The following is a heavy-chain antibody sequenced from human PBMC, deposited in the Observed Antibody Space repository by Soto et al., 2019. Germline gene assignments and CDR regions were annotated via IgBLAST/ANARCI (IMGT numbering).Heavy chain of an antibody. CDR1: GGSISSGGYY. D-gene: IGHD3-9*01. V-gene: IGHV4-31*03. Sequence: SETLSLTCTVSGGSISSGGYYWSWIRQHPGKGLEWIGYIYYSGSTYYNPSLKSRVTISVDTSKNQFSLKLSSVTAADTAVYYCARDLRPYYDILTGYSRLSYWYCDLWGSGTLVTVSS. CDR3: ARDLRPYYDILTGYSRLSYWYCDL. J-gene: IGHJ2*01. CDR2: IYYSGST.